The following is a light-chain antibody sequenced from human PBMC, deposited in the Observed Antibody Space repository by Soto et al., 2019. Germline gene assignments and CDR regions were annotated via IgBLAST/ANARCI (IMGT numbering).Light chain of an antibody. CDR3: QQSYSTPRT. CDR1: QSISSY. V-gene: IGKV1-39*01. Sequence: DIQMTQSPSSLSASVGDRVTITCRASQSISSYLNWYQQKPGKAPKILIYAASSLRSGIPSRFSGSGSGTDFTLTIISLQPEDLATYYCQQSYSTPRTFGQGTKVDIK. CDR2: AAS. J-gene: IGKJ1*01.